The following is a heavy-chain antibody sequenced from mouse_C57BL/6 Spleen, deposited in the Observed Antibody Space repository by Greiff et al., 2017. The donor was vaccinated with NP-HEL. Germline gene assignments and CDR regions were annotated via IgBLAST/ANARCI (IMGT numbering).Heavy chain of an antibody. V-gene: IGHV5-17*01. J-gene: IGHJ4*01. CDR2: ISSGSSTI. Sequence: EVQRVESGGGLVKPGGSLKLSCAASGFTFSDYGMHWVRQAPEKGLEWVAYISSGSSTIYYADTVKGRFTISRDNAKNTLFLQMTSLRSEDTAMYYCAAGSTDYYAMDYWGQGTSVTVSS. CDR3: AAGSTDYYAMDY. CDR1: GFTFSDYG. D-gene: IGHD1-1*01.